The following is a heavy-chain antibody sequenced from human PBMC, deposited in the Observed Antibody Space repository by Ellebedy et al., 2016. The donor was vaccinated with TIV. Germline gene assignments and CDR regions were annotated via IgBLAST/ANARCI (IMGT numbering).Heavy chain of an antibody. CDR1: GDSVSSSRYY. Sequence: MPSETLSLTCTVSGDSVSSSRYYWGWIRQPPGKGLEWIGGIYYSGRTNHNPSLKSRVTISVDTSKNQFSLKLTSLTAADTAVYYCARHYAWTWGSSFDYWGQGTLVTVSS. CDR3: ARHYAWTWGSSFDY. V-gene: IGHV4-39*01. CDR2: IYYSGRT. J-gene: IGHJ4*02. D-gene: IGHD3-16*01.